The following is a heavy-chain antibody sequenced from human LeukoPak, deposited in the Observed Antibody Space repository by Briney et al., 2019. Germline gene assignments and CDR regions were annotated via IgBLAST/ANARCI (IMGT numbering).Heavy chain of an antibody. Sequence: ASVKVSCTASGYTFTGYYIHWVRQAPGQGLEWMGWINPNSGSTNYAETFQSRVTMTRDTSISTAYMEMSSLTSDDTAVYYCARDAIVRDYSNSDYWGQGTLVTVSS. J-gene: IGHJ4*02. CDR2: INPNSGST. CDR1: GYTFTGYY. D-gene: IGHD4-11*01. CDR3: ARDAIVRDYSNSDY. V-gene: IGHV1-2*02.